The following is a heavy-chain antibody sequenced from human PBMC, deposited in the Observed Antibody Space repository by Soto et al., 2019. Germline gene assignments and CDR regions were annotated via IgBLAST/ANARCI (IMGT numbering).Heavy chain of an antibody. Sequence: EVQLLESGGGLVQPGGSLRLSCAASGFTFFSFAMSWVRQAPGKGLEWVSATSAGGGNAYYADSVKGRFTISRDNSKNTLYLQMNSLRAEDTAVYYCARGRYCGGTICYADYWGQGTLVTVSS. CDR2: TSAGGGNA. CDR3: ARGRYCGGTICYADY. V-gene: IGHV3-23*01. D-gene: IGHD2-2*01. CDR1: GFTFFSFA. J-gene: IGHJ4*02.